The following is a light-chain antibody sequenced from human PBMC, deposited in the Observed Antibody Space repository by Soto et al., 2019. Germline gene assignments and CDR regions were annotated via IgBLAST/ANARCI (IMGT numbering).Light chain of an antibody. CDR1: QGISNY. Sequence: DIQMTQSPSSLSAFVGDRVTLTCRASQGISNYLAWYQQKPGKVPKLLIYAASTLQSGVPSRFSGSGSGTDFTLTISSLQPEDVATYYCQKYNSAPWTFGQGTKVEVK. CDR3: QKYNSAPWT. J-gene: IGKJ1*01. V-gene: IGKV1-27*01. CDR2: AAS.